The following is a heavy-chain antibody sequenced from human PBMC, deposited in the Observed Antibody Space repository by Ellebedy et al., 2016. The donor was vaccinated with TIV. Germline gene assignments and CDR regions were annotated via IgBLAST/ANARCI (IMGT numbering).Heavy chain of an antibody. Sequence: GESLKISCAASGFTFSSFAMHWVRQPPGKGLEWLSVISADGRTISQADSVKGRFTITRDNSKNTLYLQMNSLRADDSAVYYCAKLDSSGYYYGRFDYWGQGTLVTVSS. D-gene: IGHD3-22*01. CDR2: ISADGRTI. CDR3: AKLDSSGYYYGRFDY. CDR1: GFTFSSFA. J-gene: IGHJ4*02. V-gene: IGHV3-23*01.